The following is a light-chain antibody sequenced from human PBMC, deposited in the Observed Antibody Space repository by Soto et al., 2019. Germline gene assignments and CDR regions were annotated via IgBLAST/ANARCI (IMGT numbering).Light chain of an antibody. J-gene: IGKJ4*01. CDR2: GAS. CDR3: QQYVTSPLT. Sequence: EIVLTQSPGTLSLSPGERATLSCRASQSVSYSYLAWYQQKPGQAHRLIIYGASSRATGLPDWFSGSGSGTYFTLTISRLAPEDVAAYYCQQYVTSPLTFGGGTKVEIK. V-gene: IGKV3-20*01. CDR1: QSVSYSY.